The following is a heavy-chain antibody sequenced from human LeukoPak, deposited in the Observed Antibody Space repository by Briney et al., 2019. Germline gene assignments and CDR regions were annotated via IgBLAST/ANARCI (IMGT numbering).Heavy chain of an antibody. CDR2: MNPNSGNT. J-gene: IGHJ4*02. CDR3: ARAVVVVAAHFDY. D-gene: IGHD2-15*01. Sequence: ASVKVSCKASGYTFTSYDINWVRQATGQGLEWMGWMNPNSGNTGYAQKFQGRVTMTRNTSISTAYMELSSLRSEDTAVYYCARAVVVVAAHFDYWGQGTLVTVSS. V-gene: IGHV1-8*01. CDR1: GYTFTSYD.